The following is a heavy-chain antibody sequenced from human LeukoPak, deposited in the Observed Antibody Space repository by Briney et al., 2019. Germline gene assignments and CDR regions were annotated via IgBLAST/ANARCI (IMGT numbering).Heavy chain of an antibody. V-gene: IGHV3-7*01. CDR2: IKQDGSEK. D-gene: IGHD4-17*01. Sequence: GGSLRLSCAASGFTFSSYWMSWVRQAPGKGLEWVANIKQDGSEKYYVDSVKGRFTISRDNAKNSLYLQMNSLRAKDTAVYYCAGEYGDYVFDYWGQGTLVTVSS. CDR3: AGEYGDYVFDY. J-gene: IGHJ4*02. CDR1: GFTFSSYW.